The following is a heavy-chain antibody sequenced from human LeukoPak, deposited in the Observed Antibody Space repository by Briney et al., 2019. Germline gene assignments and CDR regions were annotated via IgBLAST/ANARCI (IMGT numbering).Heavy chain of an antibody. CDR3: ARGLRYFDWLGEYGMDV. Sequence: PGGSLRLSCAASGFTFSSYSMNWVRQAPGKGLEWVSYISSSSSTIYYADSVKGRFTISRDNAKNSLYLQMNSLRAEDTAVYYCARGLRYFDWLGEYGMDVWGQGTTVTVSS. J-gene: IGHJ6*02. V-gene: IGHV3-48*04. D-gene: IGHD3-9*01. CDR1: GFTFSSYS. CDR2: ISSSSSTI.